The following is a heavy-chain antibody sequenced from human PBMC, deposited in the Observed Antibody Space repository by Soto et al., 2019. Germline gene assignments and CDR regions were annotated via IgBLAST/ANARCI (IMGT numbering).Heavy chain of an antibody. CDR3: ARGDSTDCSNGVCSFFYNHDMDV. D-gene: IGHD2-8*01. CDR1: GYSFTDYY. CDR2: INPKSGGT. V-gene: IGHV1-2*04. J-gene: IGHJ6*02. Sequence: VSVKVSCKASGYSFTDYYIHCVRQAPGQGLEWLGRINPKSGGTSTAQKFQGWVTMTTDTSISTASMELTRLTSDDTAIYYCARGDSTDCSNGVCSFFYNHDMDVWGQGTTVTVS.